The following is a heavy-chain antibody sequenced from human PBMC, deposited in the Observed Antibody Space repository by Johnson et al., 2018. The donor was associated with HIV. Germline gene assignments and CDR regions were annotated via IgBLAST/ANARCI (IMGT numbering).Heavy chain of an antibody. CDR3: GGGDGYRRAFDI. Sequence: QVRLVESGGGLVQPGGSLRLSCAVSGVIFSDYYMSWIRQAPGKGLAWVSYISGSGNRIYYADSVKGRLTISRDNAKNSLYLQMNSLRAEDTAVYYCGGGDGYRRAFDIWGQGTMVTVSS. D-gene: IGHD1-1*01. CDR1: GVIFSDYY. J-gene: IGHJ3*02. CDR2: ISGSGNRI. V-gene: IGHV3-11*04.